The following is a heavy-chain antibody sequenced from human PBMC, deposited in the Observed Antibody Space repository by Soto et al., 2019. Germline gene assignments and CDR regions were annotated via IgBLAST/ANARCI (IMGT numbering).Heavy chain of an antibody. CDR3: AGGTVWGLRDY. D-gene: IGHD4-4*01. V-gene: IGHV4-59*01. CDR2: IYYSGST. Sequence: QVQLQESGPGLVKPSETLSLTCTVSGGSISSYYWSWIRQPPGKGLEWIGYIYYSGSTNYNPSLKSRVTISVDTSKNQFSLKLSSVTAADTAVYYCAGGTVWGLRDYWGQGTLVTVSS. J-gene: IGHJ4*02. CDR1: GGSISSYY.